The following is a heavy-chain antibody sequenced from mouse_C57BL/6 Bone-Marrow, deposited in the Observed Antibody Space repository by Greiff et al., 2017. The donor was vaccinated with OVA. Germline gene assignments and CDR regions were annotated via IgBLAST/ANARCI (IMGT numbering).Heavy chain of an antibody. Sequence: EVQVVESGPVLVKPGASVKMSCKASGYTFTDYYMNWVKQSHGKSLEWIGVINPYNGGTSYNQKFKGKATLTVDKSSSTAYMELNSLTSEDSAVYYCARDSITTVVATTYYAMDYWGQGTSVTVSS. CDR1: GYTFTDYY. J-gene: IGHJ4*01. V-gene: IGHV1-19*01. CDR2: INPYNGGT. D-gene: IGHD1-1*01. CDR3: ARDSITTVVATTYYAMDY.